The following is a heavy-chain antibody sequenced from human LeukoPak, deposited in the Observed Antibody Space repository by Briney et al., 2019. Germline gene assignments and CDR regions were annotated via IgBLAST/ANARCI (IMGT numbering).Heavy chain of an antibody. D-gene: IGHD1-26*01. Sequence: LSGGSLRLSCAASGFTFSSYGMSWVRQAPGKGLEWVSAISGSGGSTYYADSVKGRFTISRDNAKSSLYLQMNSLRAEDTAVYYCARDPYSGSYGDYYYYCMDVWGKGTTVTISS. J-gene: IGHJ6*03. CDR1: GFTFSSYG. CDR2: ISGSGGST. V-gene: IGHV3-23*01. CDR3: ARDPYSGSYGDYYYYCMDV.